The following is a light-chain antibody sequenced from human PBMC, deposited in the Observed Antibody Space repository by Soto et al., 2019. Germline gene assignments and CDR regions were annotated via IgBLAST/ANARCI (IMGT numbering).Light chain of an antibody. CDR1: HSVSGN. CDR3: QQYNNWPPYT. J-gene: IGKJ2*01. CDR2: AAS. Sequence: IVMTQSTVTLSVSPGEIATLSFRVSHSVSGNLARYQQKPVQAPRLLICAASTTAPGIPARFSGSGSGTEFTLHISSLESEDFAVYYCQQYNNWPPYTFGQGTKLEIK. V-gene: IGKV3-15*01.